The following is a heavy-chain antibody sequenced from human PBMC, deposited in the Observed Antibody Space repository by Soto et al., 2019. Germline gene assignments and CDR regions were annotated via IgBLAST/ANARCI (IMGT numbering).Heavy chain of an antibody. Sequence: EVQLLESGGGLVQPGGSLRLSCAASGFTFSSYDMTWVRQAPGKGLEWVSAISGSGGSTNYGDSVKGRFIISRDNSKNTLFMQMNSLRVEDTAVYYCVIRGLSKSEVRGYFDYWGRRTLVTVSS. CDR2: ISGSGGST. V-gene: IGHV3-23*01. D-gene: IGHD3-10*01. CDR1: GFTFSSYD. CDR3: VIRGLSKSEVRGYFDY. J-gene: IGHJ4*02.